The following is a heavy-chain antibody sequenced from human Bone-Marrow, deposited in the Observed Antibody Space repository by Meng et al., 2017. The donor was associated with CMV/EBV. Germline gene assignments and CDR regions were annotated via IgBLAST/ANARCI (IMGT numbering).Heavy chain of an antibody. D-gene: IGHD6-19*01. Sequence: VSEKVSCKASGYTFSSYEINWVRQAPGQGLEWMGWVSAYNGNTNYAQQFQGRVTMNTDTSTSTGYMELRSLRSDDAAVYYCARDSSSSGWYSGLDYWGQGTLVTVSS. CDR1: GYTFSSYE. CDR2: VSAYNGNT. V-gene: IGHV1-18*01. CDR3: ARDSSSSGWYSGLDY. J-gene: IGHJ4*02.